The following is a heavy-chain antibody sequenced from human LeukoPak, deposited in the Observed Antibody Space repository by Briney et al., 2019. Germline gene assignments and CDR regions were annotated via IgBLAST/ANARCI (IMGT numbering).Heavy chain of an antibody. D-gene: IGHD4-23*01. CDR1: GGSISSYY. Sequence: SETLSLTCTVSGGSISSYYWSWIRQPPGKGLECIGYIDYSGSINYNPSLKSRVTISVDTSRNQFSLKLSSVTAADTAVYYCARDSGGNYDYWGQGTLVTVSS. CDR3: ARDSGGNYDY. J-gene: IGHJ4*02. V-gene: IGHV4-59*01. CDR2: IDYSGSI.